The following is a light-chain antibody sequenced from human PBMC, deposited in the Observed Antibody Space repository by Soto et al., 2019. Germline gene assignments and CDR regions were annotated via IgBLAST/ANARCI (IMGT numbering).Light chain of an antibody. V-gene: IGKV1-39*01. CDR1: QRITTY. J-gene: IGKJ2*01. CDR2: TSG. Sequence: IQMTQSPSSLSASVGDRVTITCRASQRITTYLNWYQQKPGEAPKLLISTSGTLQRGVPSRFSGSGSGTDFTLTSTALRPEDFATHLCHQTYSTPYTFGQGTKLEIK. CDR3: HQTYSTPYT.